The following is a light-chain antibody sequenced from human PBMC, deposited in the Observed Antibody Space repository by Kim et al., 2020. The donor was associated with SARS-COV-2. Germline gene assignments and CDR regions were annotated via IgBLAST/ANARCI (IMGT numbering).Light chain of an antibody. Sequence: GQSVTISCTGTSSDVGHYNFVSWYQQHPGKAPKLMIYDVSKRPSGVPDRFSGSKSGNTASLTISGLQAEDEADYHCCSYAGSYTWVFGGGTQLTVL. J-gene: IGLJ3*02. V-gene: IGLV2-11*01. CDR3: CSYAGSYTWV. CDR1: SSDVGHYNF. CDR2: DVS.